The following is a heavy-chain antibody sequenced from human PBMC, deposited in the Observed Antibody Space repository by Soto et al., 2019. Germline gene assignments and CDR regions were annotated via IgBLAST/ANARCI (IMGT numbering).Heavy chain of an antibody. D-gene: IGHD1-26*01. CDR2: IAQDGSEK. CDR1: GFTFRNYV. Sequence: PGGSLRLSCTASGFTFRNYVMSWVRQAPGKELEWVANIAQDGSEKYYVDSVKGRFTISRDNAKNSLYLQVNSLRAEDTAVYYCAREDHTTYNYWGQGTLVTVSS. J-gene: IGHJ4*02. V-gene: IGHV3-7*04. CDR3: AREDHTTYNY.